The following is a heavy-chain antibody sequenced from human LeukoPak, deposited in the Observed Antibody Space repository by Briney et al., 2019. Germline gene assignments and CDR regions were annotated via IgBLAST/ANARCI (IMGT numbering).Heavy chain of an antibody. V-gene: IGHV3-30-3*01. Sequence: GGSLRLSCAASGCTFSSYAMHWVRQAPGKGLEWVAVISYDGSNKYYADSVKGRFTISRDNSKNTLYLQMNSLRAEDTAVYYCATPPFWSGYIFDYWGQGTLVTVSS. CDR2: ISYDGSNK. J-gene: IGHJ4*02. CDR3: ATPPFWSGYIFDY. D-gene: IGHD3-3*01. CDR1: GCTFSSYA.